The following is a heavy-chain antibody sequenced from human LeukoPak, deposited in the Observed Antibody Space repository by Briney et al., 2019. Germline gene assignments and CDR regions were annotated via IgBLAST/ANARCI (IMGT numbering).Heavy chain of an antibody. V-gene: IGHV3-30-3*01. CDR3: ARFPVTTLGYFQH. D-gene: IGHD4-11*01. Sequence: GGSLRLSCAASGFTFSSYAMHWVRQAPGKGLEWVAVISYDGSNKYYADSVKGRYTISRDNSKNTLYLQMNSLRAEDTAVYYCARFPVTTLGYFQHWGQGTLVTVSS. J-gene: IGHJ1*01. CDR1: GFTFSSYA. CDR2: ISYDGSNK.